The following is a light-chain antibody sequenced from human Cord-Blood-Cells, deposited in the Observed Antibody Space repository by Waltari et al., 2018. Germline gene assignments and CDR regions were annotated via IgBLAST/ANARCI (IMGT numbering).Light chain of an antibody. Sequence: DIQMTQSPSTLSASVGDRVTITCRASQSISSWLAWYQQKPGKAPKLLIYKASSLESGVPSRFSGSGSETEFTLTISNLQPDDFATYYCQQYNSYSWTFGQGTKVEIK. CDR3: QQYNSYSWT. J-gene: IGKJ1*01. V-gene: IGKV1-5*03. CDR1: QSISSW. CDR2: KAS.